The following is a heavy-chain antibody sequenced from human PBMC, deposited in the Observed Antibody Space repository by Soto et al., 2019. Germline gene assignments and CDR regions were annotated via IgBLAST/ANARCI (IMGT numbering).Heavy chain of an antibody. Sequence: ASVKVSCKASGYTFTGYAMHWVRQAPGQRLEWMGWINAGNGNTKYSQKFQGRVTITRDTSASTVYMELSSLRSEDTAVYYCARDKRDDFWSGYRDRNYYYYGMDVSGQGTTVTVSS. J-gene: IGHJ6*02. CDR3: ARDKRDDFWSGYRDRNYYYYGMDV. V-gene: IGHV1-3*01. CDR2: INAGNGNT. CDR1: GYTFTGYA. D-gene: IGHD3-3*01.